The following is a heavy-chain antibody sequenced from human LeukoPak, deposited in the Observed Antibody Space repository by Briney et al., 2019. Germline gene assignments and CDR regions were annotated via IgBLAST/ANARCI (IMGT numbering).Heavy chain of an antibody. CDR2: ISAYNGNT. D-gene: IGHD3-22*01. V-gene: IGHV1-18*01. CDR1: GYTFTSYG. Sequence: GASMKVSCKASGYTFTSYGISWVRQAPGQGLEWMGWISAYNGNTNYAQKLQGRVTMTTDTSTSTAYMELRSLRSDDTAVYYCARDITYYYDSSSYFYWGQGTLVTVSS. J-gene: IGHJ4*02. CDR3: ARDITYYYDSSSYFY.